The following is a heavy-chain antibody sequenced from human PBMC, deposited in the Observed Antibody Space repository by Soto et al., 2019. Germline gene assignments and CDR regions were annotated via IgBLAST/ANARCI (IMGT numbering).Heavy chain of an antibody. Sequence: EVQLLESGGGLVQPGGSLRLPCAASGFTFTNYAMTWVRQAPGKGLEWVSAISASGGSTYYADSVKGRFTISRDNSKNTLFLQINSLRAEDTAVYYCARGAGYSSGWLNWFDPWGQGTLVTVSS. D-gene: IGHD6-19*01. CDR2: ISASGGST. CDR1: GFTFTNYA. J-gene: IGHJ5*02. V-gene: IGHV3-23*01. CDR3: ARGAGYSSGWLNWFDP.